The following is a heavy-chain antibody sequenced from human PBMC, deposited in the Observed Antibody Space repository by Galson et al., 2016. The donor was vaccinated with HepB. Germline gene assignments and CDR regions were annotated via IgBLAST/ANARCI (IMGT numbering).Heavy chain of an antibody. CDR1: GYSFTKYY. V-gene: IGHV1-46*01. Sequence: SCKASGYSFTKYYMHWVRQAPGQGFEGMGIINPSDGTTTYAQTFQGGLTTTRDTSTTTVHMELSSLRSDDTAVYYCARAFSETAVGNLDHWGQGTQVIVSA. D-gene: IGHD1-14*01. CDR2: INPSDGTT. J-gene: IGHJ4*02. CDR3: ARAFSETAVGNLDH.